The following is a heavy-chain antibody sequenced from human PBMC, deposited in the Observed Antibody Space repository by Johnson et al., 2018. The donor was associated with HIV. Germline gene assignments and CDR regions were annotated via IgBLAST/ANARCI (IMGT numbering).Heavy chain of an antibody. D-gene: IGHD2-15*01. V-gene: IGHV3-7*01. CDR2: VKQDGSEK. J-gene: IGHJ3*02. CDR3: ARVWVVEVARGAFDI. Sequence: MHLVESGGGVVQPGRSLRLSCAASGFTFSSYWMAWVRQAPGKGLEWVANVKQDGSEKNYVDSVKGRFTISRDNAKNSMYLQMNSLRGEDTAVYYCARVWVVEVARGAFDIWGQGTMVTVSS. CDR1: GFTFSSYW.